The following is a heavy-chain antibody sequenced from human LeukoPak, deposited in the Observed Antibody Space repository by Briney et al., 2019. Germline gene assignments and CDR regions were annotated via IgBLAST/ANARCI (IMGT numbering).Heavy chain of an antibody. D-gene: IGHD6-19*01. CDR1: GGTFTSYA. J-gene: IGHJ6*03. CDR3: ARVRLGYYYMDV. V-gene: IGHV1-69*05. Sequence: SVKVSCKASGGTFTSYAISWVRQAPGQGLEWMGGIIPIFGTANYAQKFQGRVTITTDESTSTAYMELSSLRSEDTAVYYCARVRLGYYYMDVWGKGTTVTVSS. CDR2: IIPIFGTA.